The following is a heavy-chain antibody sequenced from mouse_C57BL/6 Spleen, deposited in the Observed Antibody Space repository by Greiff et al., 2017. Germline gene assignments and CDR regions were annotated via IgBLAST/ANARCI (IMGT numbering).Heavy chain of an antibody. D-gene: IGHD1-1*01. CDR2: ISSGGSYT. J-gene: IGHJ2*01. CDR3: ARYGNYFDY. V-gene: IGHV5-6*01. CDR1: GFTFSSYG. Sequence: EVMLVESGGDLVKPGGSLNLSCAASGFTFSSYGMSWFRQTPDKRLEWVATISSGGSYTYYPACVKGRFTISRDNAKNTLYLQMSSVKSEDTAMYYGARYGNYFDYWGQGTTRTVSS.